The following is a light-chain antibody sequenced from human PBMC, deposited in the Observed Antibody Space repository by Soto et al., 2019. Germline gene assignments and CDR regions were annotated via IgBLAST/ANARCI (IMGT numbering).Light chain of an antibody. V-gene: IGKV1-33*01. CDR3: QQYDNRPHTWT. CDR2: DAS. CDR1: QDIATY. Sequence: DIPMPQSPSSLSASVGNRVTITCQASQDIATYLNWYQQKPGKAPNLLIYDASNLEIGVPSRFSGGGYGTHFTFTISNLQPEDIASYYCQQYDNRPHTWTFGQGTKVEIE. J-gene: IGKJ1*01.